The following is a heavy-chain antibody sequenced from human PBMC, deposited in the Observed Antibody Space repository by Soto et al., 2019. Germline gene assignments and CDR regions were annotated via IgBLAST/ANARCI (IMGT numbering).Heavy chain of an antibody. Sequence: QVQLVQSGAEVKKPGASVKVSCKASGYTFTSYAMHWVRQAPGQRLEWMGWINAGNGNTKYSQKCQGRVTITRDTSASTAYMELSSLRSEDTAVYYCARSIVVVPAAMGGRWVYFDYWGQGTLVTVSS. J-gene: IGHJ4*02. CDR3: ARSIVVVPAAMGGRWVYFDY. V-gene: IGHV1-3*01. CDR1: GYTFTSYA. CDR2: INAGNGNT. D-gene: IGHD2-2*01.